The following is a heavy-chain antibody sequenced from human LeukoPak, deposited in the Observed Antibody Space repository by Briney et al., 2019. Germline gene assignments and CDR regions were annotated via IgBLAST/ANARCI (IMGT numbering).Heavy chain of an antibody. CDR3: AKRPSDYGDYVTYFDY. CDR1: GFSFISYG. V-gene: IGHV3-30*18. D-gene: IGHD4-17*01. J-gene: IGHJ4*02. Sequence: GGSLRLSCAASGFSFISYGMLWLRQAPGKGLEWVGVISDDGRNKNYANSVKGRVTISRDNSKDTLYLQMNSLRDEDTAVYYCAKRPSDYGDYVTYFDYWGQGTLVTVSS. CDR2: ISDDGRNK.